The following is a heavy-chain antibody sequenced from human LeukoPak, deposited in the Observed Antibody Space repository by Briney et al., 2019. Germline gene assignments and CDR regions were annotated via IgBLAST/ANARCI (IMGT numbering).Heavy chain of an antibody. Sequence: GESLRLSCAASGFTFSSYGMHWVRQAPGKGLEWVAVISYDGSDKYYVDSVKGRFTISRDNSKNTLYLQMNSLRAEDTAVYYCAKDKSGGYSYGGFDYWGQGTLVTVSS. CDR3: AKDKSGGYSYGGFDY. D-gene: IGHD5-18*01. V-gene: IGHV3-30*18. CDR2: ISYDGSDK. J-gene: IGHJ4*02. CDR1: GFTFSSYG.